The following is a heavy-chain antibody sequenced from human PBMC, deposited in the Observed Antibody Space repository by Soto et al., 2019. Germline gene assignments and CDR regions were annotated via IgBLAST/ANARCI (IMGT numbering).Heavy chain of an antibody. CDR3: AREGLGYSYAHNWFDP. V-gene: IGHV1-69*01. Sequence: QVQLVQSGAEVKKPGSSVKVSCKASGGTFSSYAVSWVRQAPGQGLEWMGGIIPIFGTANYAQKFQGRVTITADESTSTAYMELSSLRSEDTAVYYCAREGLGYSYAHNWFDPWGQGTLVTVSS. J-gene: IGHJ5*02. CDR2: IIPIFGTA. D-gene: IGHD5-18*01. CDR1: GGTFSSYA.